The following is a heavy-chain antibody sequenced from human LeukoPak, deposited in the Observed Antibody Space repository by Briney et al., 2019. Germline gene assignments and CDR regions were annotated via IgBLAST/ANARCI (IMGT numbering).Heavy chain of an antibody. Sequence: PSETLSLTCTVSGGSISSSSYYWGWIRQPPGKGLEWIGSIYYSGSTHYNPSLKSRVTISVDTSKNQFSLKLSSVTAADTAVYYCARPPYSEGALDVWGQGTMVSVSS. D-gene: IGHD6-13*01. CDR3: ARPPYSEGALDV. V-gene: IGHV4-39*01. J-gene: IGHJ3*01. CDR2: IYYSGST. CDR1: GGSISSSSYY.